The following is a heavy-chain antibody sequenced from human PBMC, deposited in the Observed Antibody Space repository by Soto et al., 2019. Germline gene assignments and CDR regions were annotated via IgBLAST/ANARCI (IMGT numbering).Heavy chain of an antibody. Sequence: PSVTLSITCTVSGGSISSYYWSWIRQPPGKGLEWIGYIYYSGSTNYSPSLKSRVTISVDTSKNQFSLKLSSVTAADTAVYYCARSEILYYYDSSGLPGAFDIWGQGTMVTVSS. D-gene: IGHD3-22*01. CDR2: IYYSGST. V-gene: IGHV4-59*01. CDR1: GGSISSYY. J-gene: IGHJ3*02. CDR3: ARSEILYYYDSSGLPGAFDI.